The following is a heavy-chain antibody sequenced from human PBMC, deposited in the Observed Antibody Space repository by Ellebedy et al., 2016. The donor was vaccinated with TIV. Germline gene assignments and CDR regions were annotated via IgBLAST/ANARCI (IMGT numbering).Heavy chain of an antibody. CDR3: TKDLLRGIWGGSGRDY. D-gene: IGHD7-27*01. Sequence: SLKISCAASGFTFDDYAMHWVRQAPGKGLEWVSGISWRGHYIGYADSVRGRFTISRGNAKNSLYLQMNSLRIEDTAVYYCTKDLLRGIWGGSGRDYWGQGTLVTVSS. CDR2: ISWRGHYI. J-gene: IGHJ4*02. CDR1: GFTFDDYA. V-gene: IGHV3-9*01.